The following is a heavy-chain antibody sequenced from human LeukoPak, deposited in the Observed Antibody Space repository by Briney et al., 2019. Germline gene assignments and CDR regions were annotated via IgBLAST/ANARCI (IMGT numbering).Heavy chain of an antibody. V-gene: IGHV3-48*04. J-gene: IGHJ3*02. CDR2: ISSSSTI. CDR1: GFTFSSYS. CDR3: ARDTTGYDSYAFDI. D-gene: IGHD3-9*01. Sequence: GGSLRLSCAASGFTFSSYSMNWVRQAPGKGLEWVSYISSSSTIYYADSVKGRFTISRDNAKNSLYLQKNSLRAEDTAVYYCARDTTGYDSYAFDIWGQGTMVTVSS.